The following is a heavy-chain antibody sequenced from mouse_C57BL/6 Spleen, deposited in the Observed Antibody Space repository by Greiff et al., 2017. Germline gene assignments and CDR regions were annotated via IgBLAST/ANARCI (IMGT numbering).Heavy chain of an antibody. CDR1: GFTFSDYG. CDR3: ARDRGGFAY. Sequence: EVKVVESGGGLVKPGGSLKLSCAASGFTFSDYGMHWVRQAPEKGLEWVAYISSGSSTIYYADTVKGRVTISRDTGKNTLFLQMTSLRSEDTAMYYCARDRGGFAYWGQGTLVTVSA. V-gene: IGHV5-17*01. CDR2: ISSGSSTI. J-gene: IGHJ3*01.